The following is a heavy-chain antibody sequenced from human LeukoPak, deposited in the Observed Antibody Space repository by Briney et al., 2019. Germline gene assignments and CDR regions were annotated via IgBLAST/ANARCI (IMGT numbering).Heavy chain of an antibody. Sequence: PSETLSLTCTVSGGSISSYYWSWIRQPPGKGLEWIGYIYYSGSTNYNPSLKSRVTISVDTSKNQFPLKLSSVTAADTAVYYCASYYDSSGYIDYWGQGTLVTVSS. D-gene: IGHD3-22*01. CDR2: IYYSGST. V-gene: IGHV4-59*08. CDR3: ASYYDSSGYIDY. J-gene: IGHJ4*02. CDR1: GGSISSYY.